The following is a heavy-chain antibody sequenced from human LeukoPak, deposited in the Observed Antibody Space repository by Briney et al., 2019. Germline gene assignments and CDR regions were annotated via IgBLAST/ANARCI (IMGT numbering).Heavy chain of an antibody. CDR1: GFTASDYY. Sequence: VGSLILSCAASGFTASDYYMSWIRQAPGKGLEWISYLSSSGSHTNFADSVGGRFTITRDNAKNSLYLQMNSLRVEDTAVYYCARDGYGALRFDCWGQGTLVTVSS. D-gene: IGHD4/OR15-4a*01. V-gene: IGHV3-11*06. CDR2: LSSSGSHT. CDR3: ARDGYGALRFDC. J-gene: IGHJ4*02.